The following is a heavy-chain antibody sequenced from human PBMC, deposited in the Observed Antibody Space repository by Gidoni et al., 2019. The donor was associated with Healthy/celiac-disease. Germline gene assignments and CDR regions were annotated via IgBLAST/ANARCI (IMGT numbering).Heavy chain of an antibody. D-gene: IGHD3-3*01. CDR3: TRFLVLRFLEWLPHLGAGAAFDI. V-gene: IGHV3-49*03. J-gene: IGHJ3*02. CDR1: GFTFGDYA. Sequence: EVQLVESGGGLVQPGRSLRLSCTASGFTFGDYAMSWFRQAPGKGLEWVGFIRSKAYGGTTEYAASVKGRFTISRDDSKSIAYLQMNSLKTEDTAVYYCTRFLVLRFLEWLPHLGAGAAFDIWGQGTMVTVSS. CDR2: IRSKAYGGTT.